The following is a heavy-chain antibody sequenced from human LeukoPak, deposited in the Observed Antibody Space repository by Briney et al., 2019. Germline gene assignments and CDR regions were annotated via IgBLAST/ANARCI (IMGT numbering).Heavy chain of an antibody. CDR3: ASGYGAY. V-gene: IGHV3-66*01. Sequence: PGGSLRLSCTASGFTFSTYSIKWVRQAPGKGLEWVSVIYSGGSTYYADSVKGRFTISRDNAKNSLFLQMNSLRAEDTAVYYCASGYGAYWGQGTLVTVSS. D-gene: IGHD4-17*01. J-gene: IGHJ4*02. CDR1: GFTFSTYS. CDR2: IYSGGST.